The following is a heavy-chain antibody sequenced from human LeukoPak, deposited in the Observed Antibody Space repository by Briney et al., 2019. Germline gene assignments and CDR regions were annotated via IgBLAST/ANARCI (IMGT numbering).Heavy chain of an antibody. CDR3: ARGRYCSADICSGGDAFDI. D-gene: IGHD2-15*01. V-gene: IGHV4-4*07. Sequence: SETLSLTCTVSGGSINNYYWSWIRQPAGKGLEWIGRIYTRGSTNYNPSLKGRVTMSVDTSKNQFSLKLSSVTAADTAVYYCARGRYCSADICSGGDAFDIWGQGTMVSVSS. J-gene: IGHJ3*02. CDR2: IYTRGST. CDR1: GGSINNYY.